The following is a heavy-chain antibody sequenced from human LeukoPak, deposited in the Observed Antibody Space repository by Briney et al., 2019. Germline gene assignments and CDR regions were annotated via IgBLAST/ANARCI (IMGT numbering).Heavy chain of an antibody. J-gene: IGHJ4*02. CDR1: GFTFSSHA. CDR2: IWYDGSNK. CDR3: ARDDYGDYGSFDY. Sequence: GGSLRLSCVASGFTFSSHAVHWVRQAPGKGLEWVAVIWYDGSNKYYADSVKGRFTISRDNSKNTLYLQMNSLRAEDTAVYYCARDDYGDYGSFDYWGQGTLVTVSS. D-gene: IGHD4-17*01. V-gene: IGHV3-33*08.